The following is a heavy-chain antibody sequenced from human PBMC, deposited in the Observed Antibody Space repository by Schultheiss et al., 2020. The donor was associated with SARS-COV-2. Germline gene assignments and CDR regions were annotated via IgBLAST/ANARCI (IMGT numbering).Heavy chain of an antibody. CDR3: ARDNYGWVLDY. CDR1: GFTFSSYS. Sequence: GESLKISCAASGFTFSSYSMNWVRQAPGKGLEWVSSISSSSSYIYYADSVKGRFTISRDNAKNSLYLQMNSLRAEDTAVYYCARDNYGWVLDYWGQGTLVTVSS. J-gene: IGHJ4*02. CDR2: ISSSSSYI. V-gene: IGHV3-21*01. D-gene: IGHD3-10*01.